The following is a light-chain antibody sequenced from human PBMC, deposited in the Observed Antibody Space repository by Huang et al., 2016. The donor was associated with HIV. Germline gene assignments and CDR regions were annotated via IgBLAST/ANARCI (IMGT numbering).Light chain of an antibody. CDR3: QQYYTTPRDT. CDR1: QDIRSS. V-gene: IGKV1-NL1*01. J-gene: IGKJ5*01. Sequence: DIQMTQSPSSLSASVGDRVTITCRASQDIRSSLAWYQQQPGKAPKLLLFAASRLESWVPSRFSGSGSGTDYTLTISSLQPEDFATYYCQQYYTTPRDTFGQGTRLAIK. CDR2: AAS.